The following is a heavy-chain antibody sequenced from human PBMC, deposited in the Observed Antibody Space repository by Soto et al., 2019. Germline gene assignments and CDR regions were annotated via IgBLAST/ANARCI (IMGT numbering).Heavy chain of an antibody. CDR1: GYTFTSYA. CDR3: ARYYTDSYYYYMDG. D-gene: IGHD2-2*02. V-gene: IGHV1-3*01. CDR2: INAGNGNT. J-gene: IGHJ6*03. Sequence: ASVKVSCKASGYTFTSYAMHWVRQAPGQRLEWMGWINAGNGNTKYSQKFQGRVTITRDTSASTAYMELSSLRSEDTAVYYCARYYTDSYYYYMDGWGKGTTVTVSS.